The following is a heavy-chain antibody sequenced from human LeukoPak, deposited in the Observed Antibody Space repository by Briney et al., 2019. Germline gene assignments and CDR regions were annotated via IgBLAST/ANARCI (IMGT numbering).Heavy chain of an antibody. CDR3: ASPREVRGVIDGIYYFDY. CDR1: GYTFTGYH. CDR2: INPNSGGT. D-gene: IGHD3-10*01. Sequence: ASVKVSCKASGYTFTGYHMHWVRQAPGQGLEWMGRINPNSGGTNYAQKFQGRVTMTRDTSISTAYMELSRLRSDDTAVYYCASPREVRGVIDGIYYFDYWGQGTLVTVSS. V-gene: IGHV1-2*06. J-gene: IGHJ4*02.